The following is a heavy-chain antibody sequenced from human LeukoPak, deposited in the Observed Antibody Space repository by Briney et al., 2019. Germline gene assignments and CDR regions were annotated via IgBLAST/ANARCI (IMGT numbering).Heavy chain of an antibody. D-gene: IGHD7-27*01. J-gene: IGHJ4*02. CDR1: GFTFSRHY. CDR2: ISEDGSNM. V-gene: IGHV3-30*18. CDR3: AKDGGLWVSAHWGDS. Sequence: GGSLRLSCAASGFTFSRHYMHWVRQAPGKGLEWVAVISEDGSNMYYADSVKGRFTVSRDNSKNTLFLQMNSLRAEDTAVYYCAKDGGLWVSAHWGDSWGRGTLVTVSS.